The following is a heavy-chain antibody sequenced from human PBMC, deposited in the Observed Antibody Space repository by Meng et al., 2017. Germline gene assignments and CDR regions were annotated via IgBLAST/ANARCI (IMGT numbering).Heavy chain of an antibody. CDR3: ARGTGSSWFDP. J-gene: IGHJ5*02. CDR1: GYTFTSYT. V-gene: IGHV1-3*01. CDR2: IKSANGDA. Sequence: QGQLVQSGAGVEKPGASVQVSCKASGYTFTSYTIHWVRQAPGQSLAWMGWIKSANGDAKYSQKFQGRLTLTRDTSASTAYLELSSLTFEDTAVYYCARGTGSSWFDPWGQGTLVTVSS. D-gene: IGHD6-13*01.